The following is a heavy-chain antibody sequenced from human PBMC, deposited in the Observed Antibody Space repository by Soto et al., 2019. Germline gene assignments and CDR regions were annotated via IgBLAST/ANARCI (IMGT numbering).Heavy chain of an antibody. J-gene: IGHJ6*02. Sequence: EASVKVSCKTSGFTFTSSAMQWVRQARGQRLEWIGWIVVGSGNTNYAQKFQERVTITRDTSTSTAYMELSSLRSEDTAVYYCAAVAYYYGSGAYGMDVWGQGTTVTV. D-gene: IGHD3-10*01. CDR2: IVVGSGNT. CDR3: AAVAYYYGSGAYGMDV. CDR1: GFTFTSSA. V-gene: IGHV1-58*02.